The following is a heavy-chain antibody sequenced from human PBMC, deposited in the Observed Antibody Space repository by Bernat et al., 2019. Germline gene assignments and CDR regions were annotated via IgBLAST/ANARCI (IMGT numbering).Heavy chain of an antibody. J-gene: IGHJ6*02. D-gene: IGHD6-13*01. CDR2: ISWNSGSI. CDR1: GFTFDDYA. Sequence: VQLVESGGGVVQPGRSLRLSCAASGFTFDDYAMHWVRQAPGKGLEWVSGISWNSGSIGYADSVKGRFTISRDNAKNSLYLQMNSLRAEDTALYYCAKDILAAAGTKYYYYYGMDVWGQGTTVTVSS. V-gene: IGHV3-9*01. CDR3: AKDILAAAGTKYYYYYGMDV.